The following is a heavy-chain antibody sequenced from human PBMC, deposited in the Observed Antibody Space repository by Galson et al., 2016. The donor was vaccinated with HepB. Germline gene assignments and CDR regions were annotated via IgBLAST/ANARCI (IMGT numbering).Heavy chain of an antibody. V-gene: IGHV1-3*01. CDR1: GYTFTSYA. J-gene: IGHJ5*02. D-gene: IGHD2-15*01. CDR2: INAGNGNT. Sequence: SVKVSCKASGYTFTSYAMHWVRQAPGQRLEWMGWINAGNGNTKYSQKFQGRVTITRDTSASTAYMDLSSLRSEDTAVYYCARGLYCSGGSCPRGNWFDPWGQGTLVTVSS. CDR3: ARGLYCSGGSCPRGNWFDP.